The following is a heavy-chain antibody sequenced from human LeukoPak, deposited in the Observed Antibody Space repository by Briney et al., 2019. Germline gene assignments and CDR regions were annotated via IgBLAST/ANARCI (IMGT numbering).Heavy chain of an antibody. V-gene: IGHV4-39*01. CDR2: IYYSGTT. J-gene: IGHJ4*02. CDR1: GDSISGSSYY. Sequence: SVTLSLTCTVSGDSISGSSYYWGWIRQPPGKGLEWIGNIYYSGTTYYNPSLKSRVAISVDTSKNKFSLKLSSVTAADTALYYCARRGRYFDWGQGTLVTVSS. CDR3: ARRGRYFD. D-gene: IGHD3-9*01.